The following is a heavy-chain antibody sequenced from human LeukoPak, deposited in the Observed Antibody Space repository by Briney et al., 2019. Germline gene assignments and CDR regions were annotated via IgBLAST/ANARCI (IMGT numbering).Heavy chain of an antibody. Sequence: GGSLRLSCTASGFTFSNYWMSWVRQAPGKGLEWVATIKQHGNEKYYVDSVKGRFTISRDNANNSLFLQMNSLRAEDTAVYYCARDSAIQLWTFDDWGQGTRVTVSS. CDR3: ARDSAIQLWTFDD. J-gene: IGHJ4*02. D-gene: IGHD5-18*01. CDR2: IKQHGNEK. CDR1: GFTFSNYW. V-gene: IGHV3-7*01.